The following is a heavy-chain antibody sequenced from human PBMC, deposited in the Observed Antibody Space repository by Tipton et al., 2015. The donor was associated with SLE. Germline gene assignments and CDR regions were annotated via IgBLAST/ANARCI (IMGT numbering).Heavy chain of an antibody. CDR3: ARDPGTGDDDY. J-gene: IGHJ4*02. V-gene: IGHV4-38-2*02. CDR1: GYSISSGYY. Sequence: TLSLTCTVSGYSISSGYYWGWIRQPPGKGLEWIGSIYHSGSTYYNPSLKSRVTISVDTSKNQFSLKLSSVTAADTAVYYCARDPGTGDDDYWGQGTLVTVSS. D-gene: IGHD7-27*01. CDR2: IYHSGST.